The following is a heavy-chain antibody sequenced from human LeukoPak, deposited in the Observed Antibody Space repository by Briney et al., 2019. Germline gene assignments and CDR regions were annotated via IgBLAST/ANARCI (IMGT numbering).Heavy chain of an antibody. D-gene: IGHD3-10*01. V-gene: IGHV3-7*01. CDR3: AAPRGFGELFGYMDV. Sequence: PGGSLRLSCAASGFTFSSYWMSWVRQAPGKGLEWVANIKQDGSEKYYMDSVKGRFTISRDNAKNSLYLQMNSLRAEDTAVYYCAAPRGFGELFGYMDVWGKGTTVTVSS. CDR2: IKQDGSEK. J-gene: IGHJ6*03. CDR1: GFTFSSYW.